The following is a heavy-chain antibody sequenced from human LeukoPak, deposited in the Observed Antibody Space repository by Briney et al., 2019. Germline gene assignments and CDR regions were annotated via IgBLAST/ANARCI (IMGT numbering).Heavy chain of an antibody. CDR2: ITYDESNK. Sequence: GGSLRLSCATSEFTFSSYAMHWVRQAPGKGLEWVAFITYDESNKYYADSVKGRFTISRDDSKNTLYLQMNSLRAEDTAAYYCAKGYYFDILSGYSSLDSWGQGTLVTVSS. D-gene: IGHD3-9*01. CDR3: AKGYYFDILSGYSSLDS. V-gene: IGHV3-30*02. CDR1: EFTFSSYA. J-gene: IGHJ4*02.